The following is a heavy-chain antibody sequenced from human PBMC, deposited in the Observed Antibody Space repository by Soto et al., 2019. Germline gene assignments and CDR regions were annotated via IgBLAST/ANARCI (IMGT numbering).Heavy chain of an antibody. CDR1: VGSFRGYY. CDR2: VSHSGDT. D-gene: IGHD4-17*01. V-gene: IGHV4-34*01. Sequence: PSETLSLTCAVYVGSFRGYYWSWIRQHPGKGLEWIGEVSHSGDTNYNPSLKSRVTISLDTSKNQFSLKLTSVTAADTAVYYCAGGGDHYGGNFDYWSQGALVTVSS. J-gene: IGHJ4*02. CDR3: AGGGDHYGGNFDY.